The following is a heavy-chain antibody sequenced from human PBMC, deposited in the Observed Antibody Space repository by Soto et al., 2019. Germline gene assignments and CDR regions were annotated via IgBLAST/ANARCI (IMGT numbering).Heavy chain of an antibody. CDR2: ISGSGGST. CDR3: AKDGGYAYYDSSGYYFGY. CDR1: GFTFSDYY. Sequence: PGGSLRLSCGASGFTFSDYYMSWIRQAPGKGLEWVSAISGSGGSTYYADSVKGRFTISRDNSKNTLYLQMNSLRAEDTAVYYCAKDGGYAYYDSSGYYFGYWGQGTLVTVSS. D-gene: IGHD3-22*01. V-gene: IGHV3-23*01. J-gene: IGHJ4*02.